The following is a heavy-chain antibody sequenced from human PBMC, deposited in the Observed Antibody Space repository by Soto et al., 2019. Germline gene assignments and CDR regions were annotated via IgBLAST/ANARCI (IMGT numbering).Heavy chain of an antibody. Sequence: PSETLSLTCTVSGDSISSGGYYWSWIRQHPGKGLEWIGYIYYSGTTYYNPSLESRVTISADTSENQFSLKLNSVTAADTAVYYCASTYYNGSSGPFDYRGQGTLVTVS. D-gene: IGHD3-22*01. V-gene: IGHV4-31*03. CDR2: IYYSGTT. CDR3: ASTYYNGSSGPFDY. CDR1: GDSISSGGYY. J-gene: IGHJ4*02.